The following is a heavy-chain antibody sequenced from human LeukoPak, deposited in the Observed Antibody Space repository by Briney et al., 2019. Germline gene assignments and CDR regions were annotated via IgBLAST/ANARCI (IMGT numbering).Heavy chain of an antibody. Sequence: SETLSLTCTVSGGSISTYYWSWTRQSPGKGLGWIGYMSYSGNSNYSPSLESRVTVSVDTSKNQFSLKLTSVTAADTAVYYCARNGGGWSFDYWGQGTLVTVSS. V-gene: IGHV4-59*08. CDR3: ARNGGGWSFDY. CDR2: MSYSGNS. J-gene: IGHJ4*02. CDR1: GGSISTYY. D-gene: IGHD6-19*01.